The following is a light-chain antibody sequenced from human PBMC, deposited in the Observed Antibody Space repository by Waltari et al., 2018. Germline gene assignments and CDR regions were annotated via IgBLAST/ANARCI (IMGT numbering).Light chain of an antibody. V-gene: IGKV1-6*01. Sequence: CRASQGIRNELGWYQQKPGRAPKLLIFGASTLEAGVPSRFSGSGSGTDFTLTISSLQPEDFATYYGLQDSGYPRTFGQGTKVDIQ. CDR3: LQDSGYPRT. CDR2: GAS. J-gene: IGKJ1*01. CDR1: QGIRNE.